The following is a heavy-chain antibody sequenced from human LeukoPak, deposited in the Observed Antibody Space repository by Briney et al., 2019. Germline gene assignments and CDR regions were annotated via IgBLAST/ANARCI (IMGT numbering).Heavy chain of an antibody. V-gene: IGHV1-2*02. CDR2: INPNSGGT. Sequence: ASVKVSCKASGYTFTGYYMHWVRQAPGQGLEWMGWINPNSGGTNYAQKFQGRVTMTRDTSISTAYMELSRLRSDDTAVYYCARGQLRSSWAGIDYWGQGTLVTVSS. CDR1: GYTFTGYY. CDR3: ARGQLRSSWAGIDY. J-gene: IGHJ4*02. D-gene: IGHD6-13*01.